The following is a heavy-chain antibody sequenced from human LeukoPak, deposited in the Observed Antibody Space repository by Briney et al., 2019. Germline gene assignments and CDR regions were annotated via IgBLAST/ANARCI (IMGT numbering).Heavy chain of an antibody. J-gene: IGHJ4*02. CDR2: ISWNSGSI. CDR3: AKDIGSYYYGSGSYHFDY. V-gene: IGHV3-9*01. Sequence: GGSLRLSCAASGFTFDDYAMHWVRQAPGKGLEWVSGISWNSGSIGYADSVKGRFTISRDNAKHSLYLQMNSLRAEDTALYYCAKDIGSYYYGSGSYHFDYWGQGTLVTVSS. CDR1: GFTFDDYA. D-gene: IGHD3-10*01.